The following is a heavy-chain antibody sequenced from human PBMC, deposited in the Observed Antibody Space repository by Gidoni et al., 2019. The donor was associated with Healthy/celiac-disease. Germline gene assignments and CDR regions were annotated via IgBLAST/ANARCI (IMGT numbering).Heavy chain of an antibody. V-gene: IGHV1-69-2*01. CDR3: ATGFHGDYGDYYYGMDV. CDR2: VDPEDGET. CDR1: GYTFTDYY. J-gene: IGHJ6*02. Sequence: EVQLVQSGAEVKKPGATVKISCTVSGYTFTDYYMHWVQQAPGKGLEWMGLVDPEDGETIYAEKFQGRVTITADTSTDTAYMELSSLRSEDTAVYYCATGFHGDYGDYYYGMDVWGQGTTVTVSS. D-gene: IGHD4-17*01.